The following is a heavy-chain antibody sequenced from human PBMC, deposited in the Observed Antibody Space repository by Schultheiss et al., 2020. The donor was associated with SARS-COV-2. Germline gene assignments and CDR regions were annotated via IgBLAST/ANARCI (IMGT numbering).Heavy chain of an antibody. V-gene: IGHV1-69*13. D-gene: IGHD6-19*01. CDR1: GGTFSSYA. CDR2: IIPIFGTA. J-gene: IGHJ4*02. CDR3: ARERLGNFYYFDS. Sequence: SVKVSCKASGGTFSSYAISWVRQAPGQGLEWMGGIIPIFGTANYAQKFQGRVTITADESTSTAYMELSSLRSEDTAVYYCARERLGNFYYFDSWGQGTLVTVSS.